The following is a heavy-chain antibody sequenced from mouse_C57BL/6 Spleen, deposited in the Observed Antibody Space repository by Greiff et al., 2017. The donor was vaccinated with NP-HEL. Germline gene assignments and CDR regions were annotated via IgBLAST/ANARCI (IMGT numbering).Heavy chain of an antibody. J-gene: IGHJ3*01. Sequence: VQLQQSGAELVRPGASVKLSCTASGFNIKDDYMHWVKQRPEQGLEWIGWIDPENGDTEYASKFQGKATITADTSSNTAYLQLSSLTSEDTAVYYCTTPIYDGYLFAYWGQGTLVTVSA. CDR2: IDPENGDT. CDR3: TTPIYDGYLFAY. D-gene: IGHD2-3*01. V-gene: IGHV14-4*01. CDR1: GFNIKDDY.